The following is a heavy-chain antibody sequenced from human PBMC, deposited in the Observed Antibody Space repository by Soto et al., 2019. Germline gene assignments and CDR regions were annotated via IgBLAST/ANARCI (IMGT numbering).Heavy chain of an antibody. CDR2: ITWDGGTT. V-gene: IGHV3-43*01. D-gene: IGHD5-12*01. J-gene: IGHJ6*02. CDR1: GVTFEDYN. Sequence: EVQLVESGGVVVQRGGSLRLSCAASGVTFEDYNMHWVRQAPGKGLEWVSLITWDGGTTYYADSVRGRFTISRDNSKNSLYLQMNVLISEDPALYYCVKDNVGCPTSGYPAMDVWVQGTTVTVSS. CDR3: VKDNVGCPTSGYPAMDV.